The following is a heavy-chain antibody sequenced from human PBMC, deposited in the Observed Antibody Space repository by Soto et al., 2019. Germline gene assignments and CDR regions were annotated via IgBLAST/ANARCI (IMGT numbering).Heavy chain of an antibody. CDR2: IIPIFGTA. D-gene: IGHD3-22*01. CDR1: GGTFSSYA. Sequence: SVKVSCKASGGTFSSYAISWVRQAPGQGLEWMGGIIPIFGTANYAQKFQGRVTITADESTSTAYMELSSLRSEDTAVYYCAREQYYYDSSGYSPAGFDIWGQGTMVTVSS. CDR3: AREQYYYDSSGYSPAGFDI. V-gene: IGHV1-69*13. J-gene: IGHJ3*02.